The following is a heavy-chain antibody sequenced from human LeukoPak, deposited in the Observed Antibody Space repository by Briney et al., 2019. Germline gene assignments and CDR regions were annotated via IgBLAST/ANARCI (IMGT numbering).Heavy chain of an antibody. Sequence: PGGPLRLSCAASGFTVSSNYMSWVRQAPGKGLEWVSVIYSGGSTYYADSVKGRFTISRDNSKNTLYLQMNSLRAEDTAVYYCARSGYCYQWAFDIWGQGTMVTVSS. CDR2: IYSGGST. CDR3: ARSGYCYQWAFDI. D-gene: IGHD3-22*01. V-gene: IGHV3-66*02. J-gene: IGHJ3*02. CDR1: GFTVSSNY.